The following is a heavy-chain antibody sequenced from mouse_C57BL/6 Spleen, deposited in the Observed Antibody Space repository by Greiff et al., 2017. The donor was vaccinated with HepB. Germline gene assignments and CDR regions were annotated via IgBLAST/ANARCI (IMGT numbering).Heavy chain of an antibody. D-gene: IGHD1-1*01. Sequence: EVKLQESGPGLVKPSQSLSLTCSVTGYSITSGYYWNWIRQFPGNKLEWMGYIRYDGSNNYNPSLKNRISITRDTSKNQFFLKLNSVTTEDTATYYCARVDYGSSYEWYFDVWGTGTTVTVSS. J-gene: IGHJ1*03. CDR3: ARVDYGSSYEWYFDV. CDR2: IRYDGSN. CDR1: GYSITSGYY. V-gene: IGHV3-6*01.